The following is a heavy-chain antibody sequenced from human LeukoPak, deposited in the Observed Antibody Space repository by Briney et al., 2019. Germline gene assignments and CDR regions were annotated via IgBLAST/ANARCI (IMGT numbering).Heavy chain of an antibody. CDR2: ISYDGSNK. D-gene: IGHD5-12*01. CDR3: AKEEPSSGYDLVDAFDI. Sequence: PGRSLRLSCAASGFTFSSYGMHWVRQAPGKGLEWVAVISYDGSNKYYADSVKGRFTISRDNSKNTLYLQMNSLRAEDTAVYYCAKEEPSSGYDLVDAFDIWGQGTMVTVSS. V-gene: IGHV3-30*18. CDR1: GFTFSSYG. J-gene: IGHJ3*02.